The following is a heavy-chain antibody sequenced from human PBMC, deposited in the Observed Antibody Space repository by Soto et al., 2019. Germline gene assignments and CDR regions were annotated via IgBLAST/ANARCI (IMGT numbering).Heavy chain of an antibody. CDR2: ISYDGGNK. CDR1: GFPFSSHG. V-gene: IGHV3-30*18. Sequence: GEFLSLSVSSPGFPFSSHGMHGVRPAPGKGLEWVAVISYDGGNKYYADSVKGRFTISRDNSKNTLYLQMNSLRAEDTAVYYWAKALTYYYDSSGDFSDYWGQGTLVTVSA. CDR3: AKALTYYYDSSGDFSDY. J-gene: IGHJ4*02. D-gene: IGHD3-22*01.